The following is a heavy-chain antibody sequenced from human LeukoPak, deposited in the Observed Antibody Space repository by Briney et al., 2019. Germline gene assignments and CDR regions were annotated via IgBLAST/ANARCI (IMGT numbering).Heavy chain of an antibody. CDR3: ARVAGVALDY. Sequence: GASVKVSCKASGYTFSSYAIHWVRQAPGQRLEWMGWINAGNGNTKYSQKFQGRVTITRDTSASTVYMELSSLRSEDTAVYYCARVAGVALDYWGQGTLVTVSS. CDR2: INAGNGNT. CDR1: GYTFSSYA. D-gene: IGHD3-3*01. J-gene: IGHJ4*02. V-gene: IGHV1-3*01.